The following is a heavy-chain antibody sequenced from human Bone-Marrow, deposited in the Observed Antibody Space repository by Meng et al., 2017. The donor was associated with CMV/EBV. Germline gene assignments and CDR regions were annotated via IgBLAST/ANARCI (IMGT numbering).Heavy chain of an antibody. CDR3: AGGSGSRLYGNSSGYYYYGLDV. V-gene: IGHV1-69*10. D-gene: IGHD6-6*01. Sequence: SVKVSCKASGDTFSNYAISWVRQAPGQGLEWLGGIIPLLNIGNYAQKVQGRVTISADKSTSTAFMELNRLTSEDTAVYYCAGGSGSRLYGNSSGYYYYGLDVWGQGTTVTVSS. J-gene: IGHJ6*02. CDR2: IIPLLNIG. CDR1: GDTFSNYA.